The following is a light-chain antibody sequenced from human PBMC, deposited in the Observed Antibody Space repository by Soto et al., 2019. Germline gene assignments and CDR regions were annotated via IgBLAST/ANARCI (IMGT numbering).Light chain of an antibody. CDR1: SSDVGAYKF. Sequence: QSALTQPRSVSGSPGQSVTISCTGSSSDVGAYKFVSWYQQRPGIAPQLIIYDVTMRPSGVPDRFSGSKSGNTASLTISGLQAEDEADYYCCSYAGRYTYVFGTATKVTVL. CDR3: CSYAGRYTYV. V-gene: IGLV2-11*01. J-gene: IGLJ1*01. CDR2: DVT.